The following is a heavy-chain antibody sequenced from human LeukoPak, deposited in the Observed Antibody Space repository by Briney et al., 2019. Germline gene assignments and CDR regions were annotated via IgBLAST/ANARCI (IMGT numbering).Heavy chain of an antibody. V-gene: IGHV1-69*04. CDR3: ARSDGGVVGDIFWEVGYYFDY. D-gene: IGHD3-9*01. Sequence: GASVKVSCKASGGTFSSYGISWVRQAPGQGLEWMGRIIPILGITNYAQQFQGRVTITADKSTSTAYMELSSLRSEDTAVYYCARSDGGVVGDIFWEVGYYFDYWDQGTLVTVSS. J-gene: IGHJ4*02. CDR2: IIPILGIT. CDR1: GGTFSSYG.